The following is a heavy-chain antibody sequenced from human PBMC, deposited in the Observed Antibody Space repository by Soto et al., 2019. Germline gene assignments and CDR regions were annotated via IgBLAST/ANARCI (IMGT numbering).Heavy chain of an antibody. D-gene: IGHD6-13*01. CDR3: AGDIAAAGRDAFDI. Sequence: ASVKVSCKASGYTFTSYGISWLRQAPGQGLEWMGWISAYNGNTNYAQKLQGRVTMTTDTSTSTAYMELRSLRSDDTAVYYCAGDIAAAGRDAFDIWGQGTMVTVSS. J-gene: IGHJ3*02. V-gene: IGHV1-18*01. CDR2: ISAYNGNT. CDR1: GYTFTSYG.